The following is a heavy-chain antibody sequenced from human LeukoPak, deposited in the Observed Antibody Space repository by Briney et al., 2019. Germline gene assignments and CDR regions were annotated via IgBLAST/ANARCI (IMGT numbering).Heavy chain of an antibody. Sequence: QTGGSLRLSCAASGFTFSSFAMTWVRQAPEKGLEWVSGFDGNGPNTYYADSVKGRWTISRDNSRNTLYLEMNSLRPEDTAIYYCAKPRTTGLGWAQFDYWGQGSLVTVSS. CDR3: AKPRTTGLGWAQFDY. CDR1: GFTFSSFA. J-gene: IGHJ4*02. V-gene: IGHV3-23*01. CDR2: FDGNGPNT. D-gene: IGHD2-8*02.